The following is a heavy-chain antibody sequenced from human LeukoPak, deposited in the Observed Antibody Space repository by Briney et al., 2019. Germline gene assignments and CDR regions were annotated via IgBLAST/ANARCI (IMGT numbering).Heavy chain of an antibody. CDR2: MSAYNGNT. J-gene: IGHJ4*02. V-gene: IGHV1-18*01. CDR3: AGAGDAFYGGPIRWDY. D-gene: IGHD4-23*01. Sequence: ASVKVSCKASDYTFTSYGISWVRQAPGQGLEWMGWMSAYNGNTNYAQKLQGRVTMTTDTSTSTAYMELRSLRSDDTAVYYCAGAGDAFYGGPIRWDYWGQGTLVTVSS. CDR1: DYTFTSYG.